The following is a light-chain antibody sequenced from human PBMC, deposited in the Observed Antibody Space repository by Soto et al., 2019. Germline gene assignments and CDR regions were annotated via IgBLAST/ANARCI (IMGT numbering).Light chain of an antibody. CDR3: ATSDDTPSGPSRV. Sequence: QSVLTQSPSASGTPGQRVTISCSASSSNFVSNSVSWYQHVPGTAPKLLISRNHQRPSGVPDRFSASKSGTSASLAISDLRSEDEAAYYCATSDDTPSGPSRVFGGGTKLTVL. CDR2: RNH. V-gene: IGLV1-47*01. J-gene: IGLJ3*02. CDR1: SSNFVSNS.